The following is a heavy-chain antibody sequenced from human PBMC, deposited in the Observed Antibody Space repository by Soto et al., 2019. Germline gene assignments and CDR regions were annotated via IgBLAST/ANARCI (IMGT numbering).Heavy chain of an antibody. J-gene: IGHJ6*03. D-gene: IGHD1-1*01. CDR3: ARGKTGNKGFYYYYYYMDV. V-gene: IGHV4-34*01. CDR2: INHSGST. Sequence: SETLSLTCAVYGGSFSGYYWSWIRQPPGKGLEWIGEINHSGSTNYNPSLKSRVTISVDTSKNQFSLKLSSVTAADTAVYYCARGKTGNKGFYYYYYYMDVWGKGTTVTVSS. CDR1: GGSFSGYY.